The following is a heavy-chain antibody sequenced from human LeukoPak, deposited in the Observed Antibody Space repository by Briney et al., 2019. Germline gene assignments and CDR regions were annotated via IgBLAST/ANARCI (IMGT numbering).Heavy chain of an antibody. CDR2: ISVSGGNT. J-gene: IGHJ5*02. Sequence: GGSLRLSCAASGFTVDSNYLSWVRQAPGKGLEWVSSISVSGGNTYYADSVKGRFTISRDNSKNTLYLQMNSLTAEDTALYYCATKQWLVRGWFDPWGQGTLVTVSS. CDR1: GFTVDSNY. D-gene: IGHD6-19*01. CDR3: ATKQWLVRGWFDP. V-gene: IGHV3-23*01.